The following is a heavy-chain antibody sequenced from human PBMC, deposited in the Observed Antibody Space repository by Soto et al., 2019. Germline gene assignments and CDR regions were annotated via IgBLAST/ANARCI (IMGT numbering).Heavy chain of an antibody. V-gene: IGHV4-34*01. CDR1: GGSFNDYF. CDR3: ARGRLYLGELSFNYLDL. J-gene: IGHJ4*02. CDR2: INHRGTT. Sequence: PSETLSLTCAVYGGSFNDYFWSWIRQPPGKGLEWIGEINHRGTTNYIPSLKRRVTISVDTSKNQFSLKLISVTAADTAVYFCARGRLYLGELSFNYLDLWGKGTPVTVSA. D-gene: IGHD3-16*02.